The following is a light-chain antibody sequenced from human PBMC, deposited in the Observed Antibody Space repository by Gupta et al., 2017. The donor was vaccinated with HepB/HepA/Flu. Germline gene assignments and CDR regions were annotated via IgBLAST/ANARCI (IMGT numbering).Light chain of an antibody. Sequence: QSALTQPASVSGSPGQSITISCPGTSSDVGGYNFVSWYQQHPGRAPKLMIYDVSKRPSGVSNRFSGSKSGNTASLTISGLQAEDEADYHCSSYRSSNTHVFGTGTKVTVL. CDR2: DVS. CDR3: SSYRSSNTHV. CDR1: SSDVGGYNF. V-gene: IGLV2-14*03. J-gene: IGLJ1*01.